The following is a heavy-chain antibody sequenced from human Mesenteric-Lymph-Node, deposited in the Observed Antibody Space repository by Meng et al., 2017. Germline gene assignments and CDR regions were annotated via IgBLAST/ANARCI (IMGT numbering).Heavy chain of an antibody. Sequence: QVQLVQHGAEGKKPGASVKVSCKASGYTFTGYYMHWVRQAPGQGLEWMGRINPNSGGTNYAQKFQGRVTMTRDTSISTAYMELSRLRSDDTAVYYCARDEYYDSAFDYWGQGTLVTVSS. CDR1: GYTFTGYY. D-gene: IGHD3-22*01. J-gene: IGHJ4*02. V-gene: IGHV1-2*06. CDR2: INPNSGGT. CDR3: ARDEYYDSAFDY.